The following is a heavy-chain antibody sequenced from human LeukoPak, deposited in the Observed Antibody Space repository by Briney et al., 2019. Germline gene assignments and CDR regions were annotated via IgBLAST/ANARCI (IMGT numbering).Heavy chain of an antibody. D-gene: IGHD2-8*02. CDR1: GFTFRDYW. V-gene: IGHV3-74*01. CDR3: ARNPTGDYDY. J-gene: IGHJ4*02. CDR2: INSDGSIT. Sequence: PGGSLRLSCAASGFTFRDYWMHWVRQVPGKGLLWVSHINSDGSITDYADSVKGRFTTSRDNARNTLSLQMDSLRVEDTAVYYCARNPTGDYDYWGQGALVTVSS.